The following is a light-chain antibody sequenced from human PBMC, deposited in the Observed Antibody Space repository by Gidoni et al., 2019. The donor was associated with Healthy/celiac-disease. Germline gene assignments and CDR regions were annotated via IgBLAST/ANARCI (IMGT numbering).Light chain of an antibody. CDR1: QSVSSSY. V-gene: IGKV3-20*01. CDR3: QQYGAT. CDR2: GAS. Sequence: EIVLTQSPGTLSLSPGERATLSCRASQSVSSSYLAWYQQKPGQAPRLLIYGASSRATGIPDRFGGSGSGTDFTLTISGLEPEDFAVYYCQQYGATFGQGTKVEIK. J-gene: IGKJ1*01.